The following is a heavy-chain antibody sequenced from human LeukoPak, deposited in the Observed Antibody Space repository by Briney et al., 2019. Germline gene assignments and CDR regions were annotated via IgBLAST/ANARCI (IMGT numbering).Heavy chain of an antibody. CDR1: GGSISSYY. CDR2: IYYSGST. J-gene: IGHJ4*02. Sequence: SETLSLTCTVSGGSISSYYWSWIRQPPGKGLEWIGYIYYSGSTDYNPSLKSRVTISVETFKNQFSLKLSSVTAADTAVYYCARDNWNHPWYFDYWGQGTLVTVSS. D-gene: IGHD1-14*01. V-gene: IGHV4-59*01. CDR3: ARDNWNHPWYFDY.